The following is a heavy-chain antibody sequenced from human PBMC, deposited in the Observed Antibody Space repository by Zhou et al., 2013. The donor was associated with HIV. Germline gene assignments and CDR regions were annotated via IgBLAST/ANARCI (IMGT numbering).Heavy chain of an antibody. Sequence: QVQLVQSGAEMKKPGASVKVSCKASGYTLTSYYMHWVRQAPVQGLEWMGIINPSGGSTSYAQKFQGRVTMTRDTSTSTVYMELSSLRSEDTAVYYCGREARGGLDYWGQGTLVTVLL. CDR2: INPSGGST. CDR1: GYTLTSYY. V-gene: IGHV1-46*01. J-gene: IGHJ4*02. D-gene: IGHD2-15*01. CDR3: GREARGGLDY.